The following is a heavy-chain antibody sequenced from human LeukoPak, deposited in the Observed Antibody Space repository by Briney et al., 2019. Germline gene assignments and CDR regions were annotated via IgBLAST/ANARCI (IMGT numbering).Heavy chain of an antibody. D-gene: IGHD3-9*01. J-gene: IGHJ5*02. CDR1: GFTFSSYT. Sequence: AGGSLRLSRAASGFTFSSYTMNWVRQAPGKGLEWVSSISSDSNYIYYADSVKGRFTISRDSAWNSLYLQMNSLRAEDMAVYYCARKENILTGYYDHWGQGTLVTVSS. V-gene: IGHV3-21*01. CDR2: ISSDSNYI. CDR3: ARKENILTGYYDH.